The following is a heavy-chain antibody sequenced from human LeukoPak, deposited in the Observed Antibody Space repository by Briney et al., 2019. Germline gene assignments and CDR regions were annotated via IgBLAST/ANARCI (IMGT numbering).Heavy chain of an antibody. CDR2: ISSSHNNI. V-gene: IGHV3-21*01. J-gene: IGHJ4*02. CDR3: VRDRSPGYFDY. CDR1: EFSVGSNY. D-gene: IGHD3-10*01. Sequence: GGSLRLSCAASEFSVGSNYMTWVRQAPGKGLDWVSSISSSHNNIYYADSVKGRFSISRDNAKNSLFLQMNSLRAEDTAVYYCVRDRSPGYFDYWGQGTLVTVSS.